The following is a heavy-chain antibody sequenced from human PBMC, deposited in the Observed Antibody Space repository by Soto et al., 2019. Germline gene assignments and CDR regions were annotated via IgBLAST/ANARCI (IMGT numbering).Heavy chain of an antibody. D-gene: IGHD6-19*01. Sequence: QVQLVESGGGVVQPGGSLKLSCAVSGFTFSNYDMHWVRQAPGKGLEWVAGVSYDGKSEYYADSVKGLFTISRDNSKNTLYLQMDSLRAEDTAVYYCANGLLSSVSAPEYDYWGQGSLVTVSS. CDR3: ANGLLSSVSAPEYDY. V-gene: IGHV3-30*18. CDR2: VSYDGKSE. CDR1: GFTFSNYD. J-gene: IGHJ4*02.